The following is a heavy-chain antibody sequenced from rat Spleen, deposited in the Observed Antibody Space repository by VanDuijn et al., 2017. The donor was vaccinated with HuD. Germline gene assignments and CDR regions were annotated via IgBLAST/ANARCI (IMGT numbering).Heavy chain of an antibody. J-gene: IGHJ3*01. CDR3: ERLPPGYNSHNWFAY. CDR1: GFTFSDFY. CDR2: ISPGGVST. V-gene: IGHV5-25*01. D-gene: IGHD1-4*01. Sequence: EVQLVESGGGLVQPGRSLKVSCAASGFTFSDFYMAWVRQAPTKGLEWVTSISPGGVSTFYRDSVKGRFTISRDNAKSTLYLQMDSLRSEDTATYYCERLPPGYNSHNWFAYWGQGTLVTVSS.